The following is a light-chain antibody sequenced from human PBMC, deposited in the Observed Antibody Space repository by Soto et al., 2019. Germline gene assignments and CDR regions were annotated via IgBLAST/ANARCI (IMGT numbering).Light chain of an antibody. V-gene: IGKV3-11*01. CDR3: HQRSNGPPWT. J-gene: IGKJ1*01. CDR2: DAS. Sequence: EILLTQSPATLSLSPGERSTLSCRAIRSVSVYLAWFQQKPGQPPRLLIYDASKRATGIPPRFSGSGSTTDFTLTISSLEPEDFAVYYCHQRSNGPPWTFGQGTKVDNK. CDR1: RSVSVY.